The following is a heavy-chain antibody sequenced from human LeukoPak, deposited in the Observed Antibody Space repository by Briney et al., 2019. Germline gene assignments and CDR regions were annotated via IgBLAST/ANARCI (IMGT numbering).Heavy chain of an antibody. Sequence: PSETLSLTCTASGGSISSSSYYWGWIRQPPGKGLEWTGSIYYSGSTYYNPSLKSRVTISVDTSKNQFSLKLSSVTAADTAVYYCARQAPTSSSWYVAAQRGRYYFDYWGQGTLVTVSS. V-gene: IGHV4-39*01. CDR3: ARQAPTSSSWYVAAQRGRYYFDY. CDR1: GGSISSSSYY. D-gene: IGHD6-13*01. CDR2: IYYSGST. J-gene: IGHJ4*02.